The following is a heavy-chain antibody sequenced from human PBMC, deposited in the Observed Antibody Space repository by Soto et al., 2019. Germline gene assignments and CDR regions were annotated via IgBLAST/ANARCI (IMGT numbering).Heavy chain of an antibody. CDR3: ARRYGTGGMDD. CDR2: IYPADSDT. J-gene: IGHJ6*01. D-gene: IGHD3-10*01. V-gene: IGHV5-51*01. Sequence: GESLKISCMGSGYSFTTYPIAWVRQTPCKGLEWLGIIYPADSDTRYSPSFQVQVTLSADKSIITAYLQWSSLHVSDSAMYYCARRYGTGGMDDGGPGTTENVSS. CDR1: GYSFTTYP.